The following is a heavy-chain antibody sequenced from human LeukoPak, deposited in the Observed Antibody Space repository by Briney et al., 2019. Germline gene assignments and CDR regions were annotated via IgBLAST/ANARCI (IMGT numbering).Heavy chain of an antibody. CDR3: ARDLSASWYSLGY. J-gene: IGHJ4*02. CDR2: INWDGEAT. CDR1: GLTVGDYG. Sequence: GGSLRLSCVASGLTVGDYGMSWVRQAPGKGLEWVCGINWDGEATGCADSLKGRFTISRDNAEKALYLQMNSLRVEDTALYYCARDLSASWYSLGYWGRETLVTVSS. D-gene: IGHD6-13*01. V-gene: IGHV3-20*04.